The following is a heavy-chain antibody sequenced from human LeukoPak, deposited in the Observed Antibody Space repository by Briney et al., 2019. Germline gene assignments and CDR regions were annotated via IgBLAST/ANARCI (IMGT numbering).Heavy chain of an antibody. Sequence: SETLSLTCAVYGGSFSGYYSSWIRHPPGKGLEGGGSIYHRGRTYHNPYLKRRVTISVDTSKNQFSLQLSSVTAADTAVYYCERHNISNYVYYYYYYLDVWGKGTTVTVSS. CDR1: GGSFSGYY. CDR3: ERHNISNYVYYYYYYLDV. J-gene: IGHJ6*03. V-gene: IGHV4-34*01. CDR2: IYHRGRT. D-gene: IGHD4-11*01.